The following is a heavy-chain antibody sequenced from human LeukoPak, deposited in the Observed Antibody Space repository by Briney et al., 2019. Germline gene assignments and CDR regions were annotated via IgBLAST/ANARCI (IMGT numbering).Heavy chain of an antibody. D-gene: IGHD6-19*01. V-gene: IGHV3-33*01. J-gene: IGHJ4*02. CDR2: IWYDGSKK. CDR3: AGVYSSGWADFDY. Sequence: AGSLRLSCAASGFIFSNYGMHWVRQAPGKGLEWAAVIWYDGSKKYYADSVKGRFTISRDDSKNTLYLQMNSPRAEDTAVYYCAGVYSSGWADFDYWGQGTLVTVSS. CDR1: GFIFSNYG.